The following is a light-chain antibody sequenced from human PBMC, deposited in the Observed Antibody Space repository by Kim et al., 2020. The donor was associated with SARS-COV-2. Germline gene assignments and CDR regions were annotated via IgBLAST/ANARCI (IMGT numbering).Light chain of an antibody. Sequence: DIQMTQSPSTLSASVGDRVTITCRASQSIGSWLAWYQQKPGKAPNLLIYKASTLESGVPSRFSGGGSGTEFTLTISSLQPDDFATFYCQQYKSKSWTFGQGTKVDIK. CDR1: QSIGSW. CDR3: QQYKSKSWT. J-gene: IGKJ1*01. CDR2: KAS. V-gene: IGKV1-5*03.